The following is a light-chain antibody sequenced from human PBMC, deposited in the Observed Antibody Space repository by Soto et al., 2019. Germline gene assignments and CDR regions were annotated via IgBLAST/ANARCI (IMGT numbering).Light chain of an antibody. CDR1: SGHSSYA. V-gene: IGLV4-69*01. CDR2: LNSDGSH. J-gene: IGLJ1*01. CDR3: QTWGTGPFV. Sequence: QPVLTQSPSASASLGASVKLTCTLSSGHSSYAIAWHQQQPEKGPRYLMKLNSDGSHSKGDGLPDRFSGSSSGAERYLTISSLQSEDEADYYCQTWGTGPFVFGTGTKLTVL.